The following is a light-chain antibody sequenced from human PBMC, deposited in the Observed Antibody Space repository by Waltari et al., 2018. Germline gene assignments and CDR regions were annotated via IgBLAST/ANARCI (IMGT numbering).Light chain of an antibody. CDR3: QQYNISPST. CDR1: QNINNW. J-gene: IGKJ1*01. V-gene: IGKV1-5*03. Sequence: DIQMTQSPSTLSASVGDRVTITCRASQNINNWLAWFQLKPGKASKLLIYQASGLQSGVPSRFSGSGSGTDFTLTISGLQPDDFATYLCQQYNISPSTFGQGTKVEFK. CDR2: QAS.